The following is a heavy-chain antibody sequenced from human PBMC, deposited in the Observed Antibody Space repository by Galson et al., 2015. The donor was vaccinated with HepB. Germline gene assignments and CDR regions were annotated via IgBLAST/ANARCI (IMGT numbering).Heavy chain of an antibody. D-gene: IGHD2-15*01. CDR3: ASLYCNGGSCSLDH. Sequence: SLRLSCAASGFTFRSYGMHWVRQAPGKGLEWVAIIWYDGSNKYYADSVKGRFTISRDNSKNMLYLQMNSLRAEDTAVYYCASLYCNGGSCSLDHWGQGTLVSVSS. CDR2: IWYDGSNK. CDR1: GFTFRSYG. J-gene: IGHJ4*02. V-gene: IGHV3-33*01.